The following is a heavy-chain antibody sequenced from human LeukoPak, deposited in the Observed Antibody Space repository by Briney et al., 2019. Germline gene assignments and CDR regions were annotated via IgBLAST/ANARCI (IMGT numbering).Heavy chain of an antibody. J-gene: IGHJ4*02. D-gene: IGHD4-17*01. Sequence: GGSLRLSCAASGFTFSNYWMHWVRQAPGKGLVWVSRINRDGRSTNYADSVKGRFTISRDNAKNTVFLQMSSLRAEDTAVYYRALPLRDGDFYFDYWGQGALVTVSS. CDR2: INRDGRST. CDR3: ALPLRDGDFYFDY. CDR1: GFTFSNYW. V-gene: IGHV3-74*01.